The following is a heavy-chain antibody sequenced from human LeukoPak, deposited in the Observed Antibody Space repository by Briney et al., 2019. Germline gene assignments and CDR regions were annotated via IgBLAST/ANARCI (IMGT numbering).Heavy chain of an antibody. J-gene: IGHJ4*02. D-gene: IGHD2-21*02. V-gene: IGHV4-34*01. CDR2: INHSGST. CDR3: ARVSLASHCYSY. CDR1: GGSFSEYY. Sequence: SETLSLTCSIYGGSFSEYYWSWIRQPPGKGLEWIGEINHSGSTNYNPSLKSRVTISVDTSKNQFSLKLSSVTAADTAVYYCARVSLASHCYSYWGQGTLVTVSS.